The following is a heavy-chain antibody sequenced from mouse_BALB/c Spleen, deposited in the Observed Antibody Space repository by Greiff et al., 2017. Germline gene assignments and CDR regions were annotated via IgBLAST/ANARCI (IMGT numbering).Heavy chain of an antibody. J-gene: IGHJ4*01. D-gene: IGHD1-1*02. Sequence: EVQLQQSGTVLARPGASVKMSCKASGYSFTSYWMHWVKQRPGQGLEWIGAIYPGNSDTSYNQKFKGKAKLTAVTSASTAYMELSRLTNEDSAVYYCTRWCNPPMDYWGQGTSVTVSS. CDR3: TRWCNPPMDY. V-gene: IGHV1-5*01. CDR2: IYPGNSDT. CDR1: GYSFTSYW.